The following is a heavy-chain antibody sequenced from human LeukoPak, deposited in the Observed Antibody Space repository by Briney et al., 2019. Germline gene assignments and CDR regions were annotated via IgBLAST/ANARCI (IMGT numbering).Heavy chain of an antibody. CDR1: GFTFDDYA. CDR3: AKDIKATVTKPDY. Sequence: GGSLRLSCAASGFTFDDYAMNWVRQAPGKGLEWVSGISWNGGSIGYADSVKGRFTISRDNAKNSLYLQMNSLRAEDTALYYCAKDIKATVTKPDYWGQGTLVTVSS. D-gene: IGHD4-17*01. J-gene: IGHJ4*02. CDR2: ISWNGGSI. V-gene: IGHV3-9*01.